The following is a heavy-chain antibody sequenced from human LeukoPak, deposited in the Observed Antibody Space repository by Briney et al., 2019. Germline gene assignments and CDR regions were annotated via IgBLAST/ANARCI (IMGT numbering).Heavy chain of an antibody. CDR3: ARLSGYYYREYFQH. J-gene: IGHJ1*01. CDR1: GGSISSYY. CDR2: IYYSGST. D-gene: IGHD3-22*01. V-gene: IGHV4-39*01. Sequence: SETLSLTCTVSGGSISSYYWGWIRQPPGKGLEWIGSIYYSGSTYYNPSLKSRVTISVDTSKNQFSLKLSSVTAADTAVYYCARLSGYYYREYFQHWGQGTLVTVSS.